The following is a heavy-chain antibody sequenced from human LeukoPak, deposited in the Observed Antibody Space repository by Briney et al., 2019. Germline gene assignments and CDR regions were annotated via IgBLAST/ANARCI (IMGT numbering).Heavy chain of an antibody. CDR2: IYYSGST. J-gene: IGHJ4*02. D-gene: IGHD3-16*01. CDR3: ARGGFGLYYFDY. CDR1: XGSISSYY. V-gene: IGHV4-59*01. Sequence: VKPSETLSLTCTVSXGSISSYYWSWIRPPPGKGLERIGYIYYSGSTNYNPSLKCRVTISVEKSKNQFSLKLSSVTAADTAVYYCARGGFGLYYFDYWGQGTLVTVSS.